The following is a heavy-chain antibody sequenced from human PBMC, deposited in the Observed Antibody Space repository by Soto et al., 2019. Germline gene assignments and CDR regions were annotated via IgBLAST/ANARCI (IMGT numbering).Heavy chain of an antibody. CDR1: GFTFDDYA. CDR2: ISWNSGSI. Sequence: EVQLVESGGGLVQPGRSLRLSCAASGFTFDDYAMHWVRQAPGKGLEWVSGISWNSGSIGYADSVKGRFTISRDNAKNSLYLQMNSLRAEDTALYYCAQLAYSSGPASSLWGQGTMVTVSS. J-gene: IGHJ3*01. D-gene: IGHD6-19*01. V-gene: IGHV3-9*01. CDR3: AQLAYSSGPASSL.